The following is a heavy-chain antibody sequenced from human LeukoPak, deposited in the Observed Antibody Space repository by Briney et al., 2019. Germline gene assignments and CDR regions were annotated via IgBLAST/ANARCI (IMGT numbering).Heavy chain of an antibody. CDR3: ARRSGEMYYYDSSGYYYFHFDY. J-gene: IGHJ4*02. CDR2: INPNSGGT. D-gene: IGHD3-22*01. V-gene: IGHV1-2*02. Sequence: ASVTVSCKASGYTFTGYYMHWVRQAPGQGLEWMGWINPNSGGTNYAQKFQGRVTMTRDTSISTAYMELSRLRSDDTAVYYCARRSGEMYYYDSSGYYYFHFDYWGQGTLVTVSS. CDR1: GYTFTGYY.